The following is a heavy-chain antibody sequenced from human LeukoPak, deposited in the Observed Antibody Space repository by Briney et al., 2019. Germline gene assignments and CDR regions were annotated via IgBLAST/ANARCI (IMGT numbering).Heavy chain of an antibody. V-gene: IGHV3-30*04. CDR2: ISYDGSNK. CDR3: ARDPSPYSVSDDYYYGMDV. Sequence: QSGGSLRLSCAASGFTFSSYAMHWVRQAPGKGLEWVAVISYDGSNKYYADSVKGRFTISRDNSKNTLYLQMNSLRAEDTAVYYCARDPSPYSVSDDYYYGMDVWGQGTTVTVSS. CDR1: GFTFSSYA. D-gene: IGHD3-16*01. J-gene: IGHJ6*02.